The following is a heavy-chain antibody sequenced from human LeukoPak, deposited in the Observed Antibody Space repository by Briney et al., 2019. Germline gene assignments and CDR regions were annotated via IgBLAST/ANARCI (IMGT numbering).Heavy chain of an antibody. CDR3: ARARARAFDI. Sequence: PSETLSLTCTVSGGSISSYYWSWIRQPPGKGLEWIGYIYYSGSTNYNPSLKSRVTISVDTSKNQFSLKLSSVTAADTAVHYCARARARAFDIWGQGTMVTVSS. V-gene: IGHV4-59*08. J-gene: IGHJ3*02. CDR2: IYYSGST. CDR1: GGSISSYY.